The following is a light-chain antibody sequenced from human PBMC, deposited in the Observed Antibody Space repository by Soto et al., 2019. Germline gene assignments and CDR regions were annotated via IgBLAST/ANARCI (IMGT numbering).Light chain of an antibody. Sequence: DVVMTQSPLSLPVTLGQPASISCRSSQGLVYIDGNTYLSWFQQGPGQSPRRLIYKVSDRDSGVKDSFGVSGSGTDFTLKISRVEAEDVGIYYCMQGTHWPRTFGQGTRLEIK. J-gene: IGKJ5*01. CDR1: QGLVYIDGNTY. CDR3: MQGTHWPRT. CDR2: KVS. V-gene: IGKV2-30*01.